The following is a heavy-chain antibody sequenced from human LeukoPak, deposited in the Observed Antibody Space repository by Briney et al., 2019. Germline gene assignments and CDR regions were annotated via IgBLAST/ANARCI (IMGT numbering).Heavy chain of an antibody. CDR3: ARGLQWLAPEPFDY. CDR1: GFTFSNFH. Sequence: GGSLRPSCAASGFTFSNFHMTWVRQSPGKGLEWVSYIGSSSSTIYYADSVKGRFTISRDNAKNSLFLQMNSLRAEDTAVFFCARGLQWLAPEPFDYWGQGTPVTVSS. CDR2: IGSSSSTI. D-gene: IGHD6-19*01. V-gene: IGHV3-48*01. J-gene: IGHJ4*02.